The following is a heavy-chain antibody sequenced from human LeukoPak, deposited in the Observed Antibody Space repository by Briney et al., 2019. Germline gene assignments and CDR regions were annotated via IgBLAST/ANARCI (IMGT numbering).Heavy chain of an antibody. Sequence: GESLKISCKGSGYSFIHYWIGWVRQMPGKGLEWMGIIYPGDSDTRYSPSFQGQVTISADKSITTAYLQWSSLKASDTAMYYCVRHVFDGGSGWVYFDYWGQGTLVTVSS. D-gene: IGHD6-19*01. J-gene: IGHJ4*02. CDR1: GYSFIHYW. V-gene: IGHV5-51*01. CDR2: IYPGDSDT. CDR3: VRHVFDGGSGWVYFDY.